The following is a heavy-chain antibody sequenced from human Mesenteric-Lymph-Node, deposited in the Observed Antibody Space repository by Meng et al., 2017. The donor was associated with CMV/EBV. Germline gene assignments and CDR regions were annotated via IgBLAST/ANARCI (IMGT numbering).Heavy chain of an antibody. Sequence: GESLKISRAASGFTFSNSAMHWVRQAPGKGLEYVSVISSNGGNTYYADSVKGRFVISRDNSKNTLYLQMGSLRTEDMAVYYCARSSAMTTITANGIYYYYYGLDVWGQGTTVTVSS. CDR1: GFTFSNSA. V-gene: IGHV3-64*02. J-gene: IGHJ6*02. D-gene: IGHD5-24*01. CDR3: ARSSAMTTITANGIYYYYYGLDV. CDR2: ISSNGGNT.